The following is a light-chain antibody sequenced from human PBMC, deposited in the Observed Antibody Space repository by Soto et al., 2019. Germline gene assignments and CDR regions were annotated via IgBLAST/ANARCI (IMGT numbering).Light chain of an antibody. J-gene: IGLJ2*01. Sequence: QSVLTQPASVSGSPGQSITISCTGTSSDVGGYNFVSWYQHHPGKAPKLMIYEVSNRPSGVSYRFSGSKSGNTASLTISGLQTEDEADYYCSSYTTSSTPVVFGGGTQLTVL. CDR1: SSDVGGYNF. CDR2: EVS. CDR3: SSYTTSSTPVV. V-gene: IGLV2-14*01.